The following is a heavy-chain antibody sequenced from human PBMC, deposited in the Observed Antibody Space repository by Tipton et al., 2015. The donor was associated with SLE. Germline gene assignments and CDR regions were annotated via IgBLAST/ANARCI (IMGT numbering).Heavy chain of an antibody. CDR2: INHSGST. CDR1: GVSISSSSFY. J-gene: IGHJ6*02. CDR3: ARFGYCSRGSCYYYGLDV. Sequence: TLSLTCSVSGVSISSSSFYWGWIRQPPGKGLEWIGEINHSGSTNYNPSLKSRVTVSVDTSKNQFSLRLSSVTAADTAVYYCARFGYCSRGSCYYYGLDVWGRGTTVTVSS. V-gene: IGHV4-39*07. D-gene: IGHD2-15*01.